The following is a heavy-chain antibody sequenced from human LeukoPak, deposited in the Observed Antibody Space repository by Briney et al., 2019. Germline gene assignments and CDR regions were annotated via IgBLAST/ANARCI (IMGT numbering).Heavy chain of an antibody. D-gene: IGHD1-26*01. CDR1: GYTFTSYD. J-gene: IGHJ4*02. Sequence: ASVKVSCTASGYTFTSYDINWVRQATGQGLEWMGWMNPNSGNTGYAQKFQGRVTMTRNTSISTAYMELSSLRSEDTAVYYCARGRTRQWELLGYWGQGTLVTVSS. CDR3: ARGRTRQWELLGY. CDR2: MNPNSGNT. V-gene: IGHV1-8*01.